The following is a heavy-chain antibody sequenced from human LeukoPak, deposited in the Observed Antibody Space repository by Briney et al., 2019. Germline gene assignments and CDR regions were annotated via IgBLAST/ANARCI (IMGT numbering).Heavy chain of an antibody. V-gene: IGHV4-61*08. J-gene: IGHJ6*03. CDR2: IYYSGST. CDR1: GDSISSGDYY. D-gene: IGHD5/OR15-5a*01. Sequence: SETLSFACTVSGDSISSGDYYWSWIRQPPGKGLEWIGYIYYSGSTNYNPSLKSRVTISVDTPKNRFSLRLGSVTAADTAMYYCARTVSTSGMYYYYYMDVWGKGTTVTVSS. CDR3: ARTVSTSGMYYYYYMDV.